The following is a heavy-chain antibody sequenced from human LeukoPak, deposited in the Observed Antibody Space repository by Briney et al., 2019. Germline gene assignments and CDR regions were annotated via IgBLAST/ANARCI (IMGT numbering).Heavy chain of an antibody. D-gene: IGHD2-15*01. J-gene: IGHJ4*02. CDR1: GFTSSSYS. CDR2: ISSSSSYI. V-gene: IGHV3-21*01. Sequence: PGGSLRLSCAASGFTSSSYSMNWVRQAPGKGLEWVSSISSSSSYIYYADSVKGRFTISRDNAKNSLYLQMNSLRAEDTAVYCCARDYIGDIVVVVAANAFDYWGQGTLVTVSS. CDR3: ARDYIGDIVVVVAANAFDY.